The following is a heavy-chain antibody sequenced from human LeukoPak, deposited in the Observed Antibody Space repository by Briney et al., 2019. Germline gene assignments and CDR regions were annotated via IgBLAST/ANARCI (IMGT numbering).Heavy chain of an antibody. CDR3: VKDRYDTGIRMRSWMHH. V-gene: IGHV3-30*18. D-gene: IGHD3-10*01. J-gene: IGHJ5*02. CDR2: ISYDVSNT. Sequence: GRSLRLSCAASGFTFSSYAMHWVRQAPGKGLEWVSTISYDVSNTYYGDSVKGRFTISRDHSKQSLYLQMDSLRTEDTAVYYCVKDRYDTGIRMRSWMHHWGQGILVIVSS. CDR1: GFTFSSYA.